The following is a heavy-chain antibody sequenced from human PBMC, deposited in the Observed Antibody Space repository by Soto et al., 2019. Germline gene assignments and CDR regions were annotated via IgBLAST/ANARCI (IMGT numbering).Heavy chain of an antibody. V-gene: IGHV1-2*04. D-gene: IGHD3-22*01. CDR3: GKSTNMIVVVIGASDI. CDR1: GYTFTGYY. Sequence: ASVKVSCKASGYTFTGYYMHWVRQAPGQGLEWMGWINPNSGGTNYAQKFQGWVTMTRDTSISTAYMELSRLRSDDTAVYYCGKSTNMIVVVIGASDIWGQGTMVTGS. J-gene: IGHJ3*02. CDR2: INPNSGGT.